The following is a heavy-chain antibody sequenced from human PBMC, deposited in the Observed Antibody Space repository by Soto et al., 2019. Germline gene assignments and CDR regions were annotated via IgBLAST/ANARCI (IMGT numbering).Heavy chain of an antibody. CDR1: GYSFTSYW. Sequence: PGESLKISCKGSGYSFTSYWISWVRQMPGKGLEWMGRIDPSDSYTNYSPSFQGQVTISADKSISTAYLQWSSLKASDTAMYYCARHAEAAAGIHDFYYYYGMDVWGQGTTVTVSS. J-gene: IGHJ6*02. D-gene: IGHD6-13*01. CDR3: ARHAEAAAGIHDFYYYYGMDV. CDR2: IDPSDSYT. V-gene: IGHV5-10-1*04.